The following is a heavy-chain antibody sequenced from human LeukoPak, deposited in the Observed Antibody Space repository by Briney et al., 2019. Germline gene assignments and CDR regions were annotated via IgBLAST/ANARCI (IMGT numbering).Heavy chain of an antibody. D-gene: IGHD6-19*01. CDR1: GFTFSSYA. CDR2: ISGSGGST. V-gene: IGHV3-23*01. Sequence: GGSLRLSCAASGFTFSSYAMSWVRQAPGKGLEWVSAISGSGGSTHHADSVKGRFTISRDNSKNTLYLQMNSLRAEDTAVYYCAKVDSSGLGPWGQGTLVTVSS. CDR3: AKVDSSGLGP. J-gene: IGHJ5*02.